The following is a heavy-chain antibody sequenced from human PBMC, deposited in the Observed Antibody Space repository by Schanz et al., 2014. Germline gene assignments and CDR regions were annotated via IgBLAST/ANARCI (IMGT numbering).Heavy chain of an antibody. CDR2: IQNDGSNY. V-gene: IGHV3-30*02. D-gene: IGHD6-13*01. CDR1: GFTFSSFG. Sequence: QVQLVESGGGVVQPGGSLRLSCAASGFTFSSFGMHWVRQAPGKGLEWVAFIQNDGSNYYHADSVKGRFTISRDNSKNTLYLQINSLRTEDTAVFYCAKGLGTRSNNFDYWGQGTLVTVSS. CDR3: AKGLGTRSNNFDY. J-gene: IGHJ4*02.